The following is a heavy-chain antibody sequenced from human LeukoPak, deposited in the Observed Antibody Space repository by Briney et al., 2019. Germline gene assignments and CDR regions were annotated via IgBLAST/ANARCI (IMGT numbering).Heavy chain of an antibody. CDR3: AREGSSGWSGAWYYYGMDV. V-gene: IGHV1-69*13. CDR2: LIPIFGTP. Sequence: SVKVSCKASGGTFSSSPISWVRQAPGQGLEWMGGLIPIFGTPNYAQKLQGRVTITADESTNTAYMELSSLRSEDTAVYYCAREGSSGWSGAWYYYGMDVWGQGTTVTVSS. CDR1: GGTFSSSP. J-gene: IGHJ6*02. D-gene: IGHD6-19*01.